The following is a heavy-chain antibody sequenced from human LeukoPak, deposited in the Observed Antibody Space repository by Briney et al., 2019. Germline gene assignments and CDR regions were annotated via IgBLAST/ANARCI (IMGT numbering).Heavy chain of an antibody. D-gene: IGHD3-22*01. CDR2: ISSNGGST. J-gene: IGHJ3*02. V-gene: IGHV3-64D*06. CDR1: GFTFSSYA. Sequence: GGSLRLSCSASGFTFSSYAMHWVRQAPGKGLEYVSAISSNGGSTYYADSVKGRFTISRDNSKNTLYLQMSSLRAEDTAVYYCAVWYYYDSSGYFRPGAFDIWGQGTMVTVSS. CDR3: AVWYYYDSSGYFRPGAFDI.